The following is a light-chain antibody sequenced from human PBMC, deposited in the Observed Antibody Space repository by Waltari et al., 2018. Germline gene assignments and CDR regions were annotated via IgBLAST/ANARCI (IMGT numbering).Light chain of an antibody. Sequence: DIQMTQSPSSLSASLGARVTITCQASPDISNYLNWYQQKPGKAPKLLIYDASNLETGVPSRFSVSGSGTDFTFTISSLQPEDIATYYCQQYDNLPLFTFGPGTKVDIK. V-gene: IGKV1-33*01. J-gene: IGKJ3*01. CDR3: QQYDNLPLFT. CDR2: DAS. CDR1: PDISNY.